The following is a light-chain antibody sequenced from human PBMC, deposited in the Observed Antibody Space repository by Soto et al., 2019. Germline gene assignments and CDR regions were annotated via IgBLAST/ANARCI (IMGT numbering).Light chain of an antibody. J-gene: IGLJ2*01. CDR3: SSYAGSNNVL. Sequence: QSVLTQPPSASGSPGQSVTISCTGTSSDVGGYDYVSWYQQHPGKAPKLMIYEVNKRPSGVPDRFSGSKYDDTASLTVSGLQAEDEADYYCSSYAGSNNVLFGGGTQLTVL. V-gene: IGLV2-8*01. CDR2: EVN. CDR1: SSDVGGYDY.